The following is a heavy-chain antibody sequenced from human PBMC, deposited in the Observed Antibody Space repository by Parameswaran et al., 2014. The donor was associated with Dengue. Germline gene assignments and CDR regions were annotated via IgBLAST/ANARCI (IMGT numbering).Heavy chain of an antibody. V-gene: IGHV3-23*01. CDR3: ARGAYCSGGSCYFGRNWFDP. J-gene: IGHJ5*02. CDR2: ISGSGGST. Sequence: ESLKISCAASGFTFSSYAMSWVRQAPGKGLEWVSAISGSGGSTYYADSVKGRFTISRDNSKNTLYLQMNSLRAEDTAVYYCARGAYCSGGSCYFGRNWFDPWGQGTLVTVSS. D-gene: IGHD2-15*01. CDR1: GFTFSSYA.